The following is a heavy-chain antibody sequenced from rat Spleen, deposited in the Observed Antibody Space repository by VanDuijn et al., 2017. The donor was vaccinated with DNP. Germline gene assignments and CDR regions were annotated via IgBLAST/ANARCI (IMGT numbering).Heavy chain of an antibody. J-gene: IGHJ2*01. D-gene: IGHD1-11*01. CDR3: TTDFERGY. Sequence: EVQVVESGGGLVQPGRSLKLSCAASGFTFSYYGMAWVRQAPKKGLEWVASISASGGSTSYRDSVKGRFTISRDNAKSTLYLQMDSLRSEDTATYYCTTDFERGYWGQGVMVTVSS. CDR1: GFTFSYYG. V-gene: IGHV5-19*01. CDR2: ISASGGST.